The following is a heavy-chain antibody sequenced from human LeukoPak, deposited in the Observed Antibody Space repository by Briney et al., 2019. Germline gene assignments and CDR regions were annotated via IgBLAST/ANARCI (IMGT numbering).Heavy chain of an antibody. V-gene: IGHV3-30-3*01. CDR1: GFTFSSYA. CDR2: ISYDGSNK. J-gene: IGHJ3*02. D-gene: IGHD2-21*02. CDR3: AGSIVVVTLGAAFDI. Sequence: GGSLRLSCAASGFTFSSYAMHWVRQAPGKGLEWVAVISYDGSNKYYADSVKGRFTISRDNSKNTLYLQMNSLRAEDTAVYYCAGSIVVVTLGAAFDIWGQGTMVTVSS.